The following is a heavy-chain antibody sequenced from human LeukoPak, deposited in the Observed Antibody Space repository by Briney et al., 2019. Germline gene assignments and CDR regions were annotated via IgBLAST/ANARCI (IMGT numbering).Heavy chain of an antibody. CDR2: IYYSGST. CDR1: GGSISSYY. V-gene: IGHV4-59*01. D-gene: IGHD2-2*01. J-gene: IGHJ4*02. Sequence: PSETLSLTCTVSGGSISSYYWSWIRQPPGKGLEWIGYIYYSGSTNYNPSLKSRVTISVDTSKNQFSLKLSSVTAADTAVYYCARFLVVPAHLDYWGQGTLVTVSS. CDR3: ARFLVVPAHLDY.